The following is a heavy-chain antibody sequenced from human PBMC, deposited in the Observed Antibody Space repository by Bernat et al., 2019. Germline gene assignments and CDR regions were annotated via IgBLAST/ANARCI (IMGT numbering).Heavy chain of an antibody. CDR2: ISYDGSNK. V-gene: IGHV3-30-3*01. D-gene: IGHD6-19*01. J-gene: IGHJ6*02. Sequence: QVQLVESGGGVVQPGRSLRLSCAASGFTFSSYAMHWVRQAPGKGLVWVAVISYDGSNKYYADSVKGRFTISRDNSKNTLYLQMNSPRAEDTAVYYCAREYSSGWLPYYYYYYGMDVWGQGTTVTVSS. CDR1: GFTFSSYA. CDR3: AREYSSGWLPYYYYYYGMDV.